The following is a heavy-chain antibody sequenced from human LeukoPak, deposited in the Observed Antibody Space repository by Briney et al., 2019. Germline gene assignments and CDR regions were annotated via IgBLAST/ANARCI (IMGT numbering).Heavy chain of an antibody. V-gene: IGHV6-1*01. J-gene: IGHJ1*01. Sequence: SQTLSLTCAISGDRVSSNSAIWSWIRQSPARVLEKLGRTYYRSKLFNDDAGSVQVRLTVSRDTSKSHSSLQLNSVPPDDTAVYYCARVGTWRIDYWGPGTLPTVSS. CDR1: GDRVSSNSAI. CDR3: ARVGTWRIDY. D-gene: IGHD3-16*01. CDR2: TYYRSKLFN.